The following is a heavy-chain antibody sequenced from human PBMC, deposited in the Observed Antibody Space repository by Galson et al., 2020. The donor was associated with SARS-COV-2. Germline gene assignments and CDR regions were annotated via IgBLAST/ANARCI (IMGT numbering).Heavy chain of an antibody. Sequence: SVKVSCKASGFTFTSSAVQWVRPARGQRLEWIGWVVIGTGNTNYAQNFQERVTITRDMSTNTAYMELSSLRSEDTAVYYCAALWAGMTTGGGYWGQGTLVTVSS. CDR2: VVIGTGNT. J-gene: IGHJ4*02. CDR3: AALWAGMTTGGGY. V-gene: IGHV1-58*01. D-gene: IGHD4-17*01. CDR1: GFTFTSSA.